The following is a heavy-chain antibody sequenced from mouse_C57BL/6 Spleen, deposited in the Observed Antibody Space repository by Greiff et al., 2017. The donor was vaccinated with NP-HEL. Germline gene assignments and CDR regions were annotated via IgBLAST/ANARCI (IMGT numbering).Heavy chain of an antibody. J-gene: IGHJ4*01. D-gene: IGHD1-1*01. V-gene: IGHV5-17*01. CDR3: VRRYYGSSYYAMDY. CDR2: ISSGSSTI. Sequence: DVQLVESGGGLVKPGGSLKLSCAASGFTFSDYGMHWVRQAPEKGLEWVAYISSGSSTIYYADTVKGRFTISRDNAKNTLFLQMTSLRSEDTAMYYCVRRYYGSSYYAMDYWGQGTSVTVSS. CDR1: GFTFSDYG.